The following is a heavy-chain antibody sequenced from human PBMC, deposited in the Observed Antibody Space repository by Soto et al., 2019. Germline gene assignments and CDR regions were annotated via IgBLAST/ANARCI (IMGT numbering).Heavy chain of an antibody. CDR1: GGSISGSRYY. CDR2: IYYSGST. Sequence: SETLSLTCSVSGGSISGSRYYWVWIRRPPGKGLEWIGSIYYSGSTYNNPSLKSRVTISVDTSKNQFSLKLNSVTAADTAVYYCARRGGRYCTSTSCYPYGMDVWGQGTTVTVSS. V-gene: IGHV4-39*01. J-gene: IGHJ6*02. CDR3: ARRGGRYCTSTSCYPYGMDV. D-gene: IGHD2-2*01.